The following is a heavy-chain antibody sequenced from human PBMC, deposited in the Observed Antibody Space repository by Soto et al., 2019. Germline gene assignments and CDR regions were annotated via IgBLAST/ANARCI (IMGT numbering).Heavy chain of an antibody. CDR2: ISSSSSYI. Sequence: EVQLVESGGGLVKPGGSLRLSCAASGFNFSSYSMNWVRQAPGKGLEWVSSISSSSSYIYYADSVKGRFTISSDNAKRSLYLHMKSLRAEETALYYYARSRNTSSYDAFDIWGQSTMVTVSS. V-gene: IGHV3-21*01. J-gene: IGHJ3*02. D-gene: IGHD6-6*01. CDR1: GFNFSSYS. CDR3: ARSRNTSSYDAFDI.